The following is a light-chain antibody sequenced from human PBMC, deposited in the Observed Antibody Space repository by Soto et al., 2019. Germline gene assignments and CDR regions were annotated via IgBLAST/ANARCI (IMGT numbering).Light chain of an antibody. Sequence: QSVLTQPASVSGSPGQSITISCTGTSSDVGGYNSVSWYQQYPGKAPKLIIYDVTYRPSGVSNRFSGSKSGNTASLTVSGLQSEDEADYHCSSFTSSITYVFGTGTKVTVL. CDR1: SSDVGGYNS. V-gene: IGLV2-14*01. J-gene: IGLJ1*01. CDR3: SSFTSSITYV. CDR2: DVT.